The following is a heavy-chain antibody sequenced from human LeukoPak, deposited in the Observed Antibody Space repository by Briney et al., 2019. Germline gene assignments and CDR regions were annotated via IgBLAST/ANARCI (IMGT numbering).Heavy chain of an antibody. CDR1: GGSISSSSYY. V-gene: IGHV4-39*07. Sequence: PSETLSLTCTVSGGSISSSSYYWGWIRQPPGKGLEWIGSIYYSGSTYYNPSLKSRVTISVDTSKNQFSLRLSSVTAADTAVYYCARWVQLWSHWYFDLWGRGTLVTVSS. CDR3: ARWVQLWSHWYFDL. D-gene: IGHD5-18*01. CDR2: IYYSGST. J-gene: IGHJ2*01.